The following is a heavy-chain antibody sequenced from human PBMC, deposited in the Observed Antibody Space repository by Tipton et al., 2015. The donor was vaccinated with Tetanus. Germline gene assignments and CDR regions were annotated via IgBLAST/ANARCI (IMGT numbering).Heavy chain of an antibody. D-gene: IGHD3-22*01. CDR2: IYTSGST. J-gene: IGHJ3*02. CDR3: ARDVWRYYDSSGYQDHDAFDI. CDR1: GGSISTYY. V-gene: IGHV4-4*07. Sequence: LRLSCTVSGGSISTYYWSWIRQPAGKGLEWIGRIYTSGSTNYNPSLKRRVTMSVDTSNNQFSLKLSSVTAADTAVYYCARDVWRYYDSSGYQDHDAFDIWGQGTMVTVS.